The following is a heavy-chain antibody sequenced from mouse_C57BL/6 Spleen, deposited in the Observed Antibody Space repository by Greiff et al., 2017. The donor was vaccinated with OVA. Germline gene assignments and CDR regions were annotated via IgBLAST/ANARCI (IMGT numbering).Heavy chain of an antibody. CDR2: IRSKSNNYAT. CDR3: VSSPYYYAMDY. CDR1: GFSFNTYA. J-gene: IGHJ4*01. V-gene: IGHV10-1*01. Sequence: EVQLVESGGGLVQPKGSLKLSCAASGFSFNTYAMNWVRQAPGKGVEWVARIRSKSNNYATYYADSVKDRFTISRDDSESMLYLQMNNLKTEDTAMYYCVSSPYYYAMDYWGQGTSVTVSS.